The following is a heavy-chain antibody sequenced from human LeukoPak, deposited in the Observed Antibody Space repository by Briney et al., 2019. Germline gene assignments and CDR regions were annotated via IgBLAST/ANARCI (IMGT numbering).Heavy chain of an antibody. V-gene: IGHV4-59*01. Sequence: KGLEWIGYIYYSGSTNYTPSLKSRVTISVDTSKTQFSLKLSSVTAADTAVYYCARDGDYVLWGQGTLVTVSS. CDR3: ARDGDYVL. J-gene: IGHJ4*02. CDR2: IYYSGST. D-gene: IGHD4-17*01.